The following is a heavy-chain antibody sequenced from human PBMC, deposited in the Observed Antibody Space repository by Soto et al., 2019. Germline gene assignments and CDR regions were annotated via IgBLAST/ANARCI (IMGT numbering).Heavy chain of an antibody. Sequence: PGGSLRLSCAASGFTSSDYYMSWIRPAPGKGLEWVSYISSSGTYTNFADSVKGRFTISRDNAKNSLYLQMNSLRAEDTAVYYCARQEDTTVGYFDYWGQGTLVTVSS. V-gene: IGHV3-11*06. CDR1: GFTSSDYY. CDR3: ARQEDTTVGYFDY. J-gene: IGHJ4*02. D-gene: IGHD2-15*01. CDR2: ISSSGTYT.